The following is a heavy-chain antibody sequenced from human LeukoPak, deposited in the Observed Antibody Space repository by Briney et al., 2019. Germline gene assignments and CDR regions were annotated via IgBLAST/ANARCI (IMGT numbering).Heavy chain of an antibody. CDR2: INHSGST. CDR1: GGSISSYY. D-gene: IGHD5-18*01. J-gene: IGHJ4*02. CDR3: ARGNTAID. V-gene: IGHV4-34*01. Sequence: SETLSLTCTVSGGSISSYYWSWIRQPPGKGLEWIGEINHSGSTNYNPSLKSRVTISVDTSKNQFSLKLSSVTAADTAVYYCARGNTAIDWGQGTLVTVSS.